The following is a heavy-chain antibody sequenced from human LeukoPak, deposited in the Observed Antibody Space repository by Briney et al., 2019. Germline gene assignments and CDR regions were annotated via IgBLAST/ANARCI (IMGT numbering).Heavy chain of an antibody. V-gene: IGHV1-69*06. D-gene: IGHD2-15*01. J-gene: IGHJ5*02. CDR1: GGTFSSYA. CDR2: IIPIFGTA. CDR3: ARLLLGYCSGGSCYRGWFDP. Sequence: ASVKVSCKASGGTFSSYAISWVRQAPGQGLEWMGGIIPIFGTANYAQKFQGRVTITADKSTSTAYMELSSLRSEDTAVYYCARLLLGYCSGGSCYRGWFDPWGQGTLVTVSS.